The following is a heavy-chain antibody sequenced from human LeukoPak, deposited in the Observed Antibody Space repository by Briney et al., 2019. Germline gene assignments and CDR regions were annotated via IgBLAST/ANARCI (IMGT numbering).Heavy chain of an antibody. CDR1: GGSISSGGYY. CDR2: IYYSGST. Sequence: SQTLSLTCTVSGGSISSGGYYWSWIRQHPGKGLEWIGYIYYSGSTYYNPSLMSRVTISVDTSKNQFSLKLSSVTAADTAVYYCARYGDDYGDLSGAFDIWGQGTMVTVSS. J-gene: IGHJ3*02. CDR3: ARYGDDYGDLSGAFDI. D-gene: IGHD4-17*01. V-gene: IGHV4-31*03.